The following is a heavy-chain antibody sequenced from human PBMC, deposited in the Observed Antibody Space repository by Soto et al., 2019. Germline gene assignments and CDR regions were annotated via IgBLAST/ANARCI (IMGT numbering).Heavy chain of an antibody. V-gene: IGHV4-4*07. J-gene: IGHJ5*02. CDR3: VRDGTKTLRDWFDP. D-gene: IGHD1-1*01. Sequence: PSESLSLTGPVSGASISGFYWSWIRKFAGKGLEWIGRIYATGTTDYNPSLKSRVMMSVDTSKKQFSLKLRSVTAADTAVYYCVRDGTKTLRDWFDPWGQGISVTVSS. CDR1: GASISGFY. CDR2: IYATGTT.